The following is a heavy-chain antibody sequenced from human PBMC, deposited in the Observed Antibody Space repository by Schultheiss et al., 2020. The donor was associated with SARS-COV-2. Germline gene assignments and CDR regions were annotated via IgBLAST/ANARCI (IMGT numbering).Heavy chain of an antibody. V-gene: IGHV3-64*04. Sequence: GGSLRLSCSASGFTFSSYAMHWVRQAPGKGLEYVSAISSNGGSTYYADSVKGRFTISRDNAKNSLYLQMNSLRAEDTAVYYCASVLRFLEWPNGLEEYGMDVWGQGTTVTVSS. CDR1: GFTFSSYA. D-gene: IGHD3-3*01. CDR2: ISSNGGST. CDR3: ASVLRFLEWPNGLEEYGMDV. J-gene: IGHJ6*02.